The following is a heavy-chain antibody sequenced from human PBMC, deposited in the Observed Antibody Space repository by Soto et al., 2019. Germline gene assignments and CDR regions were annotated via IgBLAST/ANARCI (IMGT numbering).Heavy chain of an antibody. D-gene: IGHD5-18*01. CDR3: ATGGRGYSSVPLFYFEF. V-gene: IGHV1-69*12. Sequence: QVQLVQSGAEVKKPGSSVKVTCKASGGTFSSNAISWVRQAPGQGLEWMGGIIPIFGTAHYAQKFQGRVTITADESTSTASIELSSLKSEDTAVYYCATGGRGYSSVPLFYFEFWGQGTLVTVSS. CDR2: IIPIFGTA. CDR1: GGTFSSNA. J-gene: IGHJ4*02.